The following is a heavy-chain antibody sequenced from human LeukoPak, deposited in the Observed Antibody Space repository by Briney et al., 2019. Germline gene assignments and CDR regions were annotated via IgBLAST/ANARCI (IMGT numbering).Heavy chain of an antibody. J-gene: IGHJ5*02. D-gene: IGHD2-2*01. Sequence: SETLSLTCSVYGGSFSDYYWSWIRQPPGKGLEWIGEINHSGSTNYNPSLKSRVTISVDTSKNQFSLKLSSVTAADTAVYYCARVLLSSGWFDPWGQGTLVTVSS. V-gene: IGHV4-34*01. CDR1: GGSFSDYY. CDR3: ARVLLSSGWFDP. CDR2: INHSGST.